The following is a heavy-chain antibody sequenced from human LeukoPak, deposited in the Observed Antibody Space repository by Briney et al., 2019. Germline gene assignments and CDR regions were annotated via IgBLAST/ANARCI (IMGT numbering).Heavy chain of an antibody. CDR2: INPSGGST. Sequence: RASVKVSCKASGYTFTSYYMHWVRQAPGQGLEWMGIINPSGGSTSYAQKFQGRVTMTRDTSTSTVYMELSSLRSEDTAVYYCARDRVGYCSSTSCYRESFDYWGQGTLVTVSS. CDR3: ARDRVGYCSSTSCYRESFDY. D-gene: IGHD2-2*01. V-gene: IGHV1-46*01. J-gene: IGHJ4*02. CDR1: GYTFTSYY.